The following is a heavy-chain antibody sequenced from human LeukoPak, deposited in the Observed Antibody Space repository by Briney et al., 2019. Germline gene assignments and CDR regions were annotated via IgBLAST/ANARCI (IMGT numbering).Heavy chain of an antibody. CDR2: IYFSGST. CDR1: GGSIGSGDYY. V-gene: IGHV4-30-4*01. Sequence: PSETLSLTCTVSGGSIGSGDYYWSWIRQPPGKGLEWIGYIYFSGSTTYTPSLKSRVTISLDMSKNQFSLKLSSVTAADTAVYFCARAETYYDYVWGSYRSTWFDPWGQGTLVTVSS. J-gene: IGHJ5*02. CDR3: ARAETYYDYVWGSYRSTWFDP. D-gene: IGHD3-16*02.